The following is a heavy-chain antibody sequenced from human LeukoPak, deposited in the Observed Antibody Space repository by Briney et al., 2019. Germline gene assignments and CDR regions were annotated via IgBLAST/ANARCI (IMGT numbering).Heavy chain of an antibody. J-gene: IGHJ4*02. CDR2: IYYSGNT. Sequence: PSQTLSLTCAVSGGSISSGGYSWSWIQQPPGKGLEWIGYIYYSGNTYYNPSLKSRLTMSVDTSKNQFSLKLTSVTAADTAVYYCASGVTADYWGQGTLVTVSS. D-gene: IGHD2-21*02. CDR1: GGSISSGGYS. V-gene: IGHV4-30-4*07. CDR3: ASGVTADY.